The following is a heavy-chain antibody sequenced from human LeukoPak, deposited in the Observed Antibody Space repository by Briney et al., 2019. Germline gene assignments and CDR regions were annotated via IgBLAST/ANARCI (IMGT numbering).Heavy chain of an antibody. Sequence: SVKVSCKASGGTFSSYAISWVRQAPGQGVEWMGGIIPIFGTANYAQKFQGRVTITADESTSTAYMELSSLRSEDTAVYYCARVVAAKGNYYYGMDVWGKGTTVTVSS. J-gene: IGHJ6*04. V-gene: IGHV1-69*13. CDR2: IIPIFGTA. CDR1: GGTFSSYA. CDR3: ARVVAAKGNYYYGMDV. D-gene: IGHD2-15*01.